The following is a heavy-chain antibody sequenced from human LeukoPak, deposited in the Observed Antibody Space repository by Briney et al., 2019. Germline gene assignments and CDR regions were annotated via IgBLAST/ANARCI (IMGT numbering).Heavy chain of an antibody. D-gene: IGHD5-12*01. CDR1: GGSISSGSYY. CDR3: ARVSGYDWESFYDY. J-gene: IGHJ4*02. Sequence: PSQTLSLTCTVSGGSISSGSYYWSWIRQPAGKGLEWIGRIYTSGSTNYNPSLKSRVTISVDTSKNQFSLKLSPVTAADTAVYYCARVSGYDWESFYDYWGQGTLVTVSS. V-gene: IGHV4-61*02. CDR2: IYTSGST.